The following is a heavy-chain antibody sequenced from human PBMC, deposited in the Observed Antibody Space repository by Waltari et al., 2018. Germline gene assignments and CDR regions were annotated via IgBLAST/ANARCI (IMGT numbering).Heavy chain of an antibody. Sequence: QVPLQESGPGLVKPSQTLSLTCTVSGGSISSGGYYWSWSRQPAGKGLEWIGYIFTSGSTNYNPSLKGRVTMSVDTSKNQFSLKLSSVTATDTAVYYCARGSACGGDCYGWFDPWGQGTLVTVSS. J-gene: IGHJ5*02. D-gene: IGHD2-21*01. CDR3: ARGSACGGDCYGWFDP. V-gene: IGHV4-61*09. CDR1: GGSISSGGYY. CDR2: IFTSGST.